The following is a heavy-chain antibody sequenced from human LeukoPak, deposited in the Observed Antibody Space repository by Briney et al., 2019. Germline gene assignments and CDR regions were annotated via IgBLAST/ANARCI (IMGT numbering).Heavy chain of an antibody. CDR1: GGSISSHY. V-gene: IGHV4-59*11. D-gene: IGHD3-3*01. CDR3: ARGPLNSLYYDFWSGTYNWFDP. CDR2: IYYSGST. Sequence: SETLSLTCTVSGGSISSHYWSWIRQPPGKGLEWIGYIYYSGSTNYNPSLKSRVTISVDTSKNQFSLKLSSVTAADTAVYYCARGPLNSLYYDFWSGTYNWFDPWGQGTLSPSPQ. J-gene: IGHJ5*02.